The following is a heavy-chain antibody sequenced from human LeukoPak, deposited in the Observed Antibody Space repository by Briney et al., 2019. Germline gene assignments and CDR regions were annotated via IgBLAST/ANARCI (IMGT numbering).Heavy chain of an antibody. CDR2: IKEDGSAQ. V-gene: IGHV3-7*01. J-gene: IGHJ4*02. CDR3: ARSAR. CDR1: GFTYGTSW. Sequence: GGSLRLFCAPSGFTYGTSWMSWLREAPGRVLECVTNIKEDGSAQYQVAHVKGRFTNSRDNTKSPLYMQMYSSRAEDTAVYYCARSARWGEGTLVTVSS.